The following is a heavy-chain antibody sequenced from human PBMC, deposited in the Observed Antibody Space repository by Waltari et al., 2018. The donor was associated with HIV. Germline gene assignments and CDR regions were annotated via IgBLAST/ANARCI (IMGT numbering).Heavy chain of an antibody. D-gene: IGHD7-27*01. CDR3: ARRSGEYWYFDL. J-gene: IGHJ2*01. CDR2: MYHSGST. CDR1: GYSISSGYY. Sequence: QVQLQESGPGLVKPSETLSLTCTVSGYSISSGYYWGWNRQPPGKGLEWIGSMYHSGSTYYNPSLKSRVTMSVDTSKNQFSLKLSSVTAADTAVYYCARRSGEYWYFDLWGRGTLVTVSS. V-gene: IGHV4-38-2*02.